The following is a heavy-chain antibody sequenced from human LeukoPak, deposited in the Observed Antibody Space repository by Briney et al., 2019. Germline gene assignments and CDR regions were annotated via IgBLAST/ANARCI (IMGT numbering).Heavy chain of an antibody. CDR1: GGSFSGYY. V-gene: IGHV4-34*01. CDR3: ARGRGYYDFWSGRAYNWFDP. Sequence: PSETLSLTCAVYGGSFSGYYWSWIRQPPGKGLEWIGEINHSGSTNYNPSLKSRVTISVDTSKNQFSLKLSSVTAADTAVYYRARGRGYYDFWSGRAYNWFDPWGQGTLVTVSS. J-gene: IGHJ5*02. D-gene: IGHD3-3*01. CDR2: INHSGST.